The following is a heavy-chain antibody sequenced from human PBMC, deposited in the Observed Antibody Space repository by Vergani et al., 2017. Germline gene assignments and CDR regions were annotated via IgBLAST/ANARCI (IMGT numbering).Heavy chain of an antibody. Sequence: QVQLVESGGGVVQPGRSLRLSCAASGFTFSSYAMHWVRQAPGKGLEWVAVISYDGSNKYYADSVKGRFTISRDNAKNSVYLQMNSLRAEDTAVYYCARRSCSSTSCYEHYYYYMDVWGKGTTVTVSS. CDR2: ISYDGSNK. V-gene: IGHV3-30*07. CDR1: GFTFSSYA. CDR3: ARRSCSSTSCYEHYYYYMDV. D-gene: IGHD2-2*01. J-gene: IGHJ6*03.